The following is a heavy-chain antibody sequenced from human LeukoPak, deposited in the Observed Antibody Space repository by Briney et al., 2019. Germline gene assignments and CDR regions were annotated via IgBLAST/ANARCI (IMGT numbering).Heavy chain of an antibody. Sequence: SGPTLVNPTQTLTLTCTFSGFSLSTRGMCVSWIRQPPGKALEWLARIDWDDDKYYSTSLKTRLTISKDTSKNQVVLTMTNMDPVDTATYYCARIMVRGVTHAFDIWGQGTMVTVSS. CDR3: ARIMVRGVTHAFDI. V-gene: IGHV2-70*11. CDR1: GFSLSTRGMC. J-gene: IGHJ3*02. CDR2: IDWDDDK. D-gene: IGHD3-10*01.